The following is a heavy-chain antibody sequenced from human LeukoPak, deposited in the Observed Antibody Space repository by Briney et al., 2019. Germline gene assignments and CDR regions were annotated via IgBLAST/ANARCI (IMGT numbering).Heavy chain of an antibody. Sequence: GSLRLSCAASGFTFSSYEMNWVRQPPGRGLEWVSYISSSGSTIHYADSVKGRFTISRDNAKNSLYLQMNSLSAEDTALYYCAKEAAVVGASDAFDIWSQGTIVTVSS. V-gene: IGHV3-48*03. D-gene: IGHD1-26*01. CDR2: ISSSGSTI. CDR1: GFTFSSYE. J-gene: IGHJ3*02. CDR3: AKEAAVVGASDAFDI.